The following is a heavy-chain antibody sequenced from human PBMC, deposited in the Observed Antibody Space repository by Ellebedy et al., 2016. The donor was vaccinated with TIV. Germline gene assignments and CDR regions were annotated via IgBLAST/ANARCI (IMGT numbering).Heavy chain of an antibody. CDR1: GFTFSSYA. CDR3: AKFRGLTWFGDFAAY. D-gene: IGHD3-10*01. V-gene: IGHV3-23*01. J-gene: IGHJ4*02. CDR2: IDVTSDSI. Sequence: PGGSLRLSCTTSGFTFSSYAMGWVRKAQGRGLEWVSAIDVTSDSIFYADPVEGRFTISRDNSKNTLYLQMNSQRVEYTAVYYCAKFRGLTWFGDFAAYWGQGTLVTVSS.